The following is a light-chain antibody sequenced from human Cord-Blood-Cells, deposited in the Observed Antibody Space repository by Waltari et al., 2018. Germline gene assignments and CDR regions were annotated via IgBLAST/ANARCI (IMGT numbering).Light chain of an antibody. J-gene: IGLJ3*02. CDR1: SRDFGGYNP. CDR3: CSYAGSSTWV. Sequence: QSALTQPASVSGSPGQSITISCTGTSRDFGGYNPVSWYQQPPGKAPKPMIYEGSKRPSGVSNRFSGSKSGNTAFLTISGLQAEDEADYYCCSYAGSSTWVFGGGTKLTVL. V-gene: IGLV2-23*01. CDR2: EGS.